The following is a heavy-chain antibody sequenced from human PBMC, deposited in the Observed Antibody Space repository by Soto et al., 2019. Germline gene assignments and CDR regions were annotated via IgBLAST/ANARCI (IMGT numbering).Heavy chain of an antibody. D-gene: IGHD3-22*01. CDR3: ARVFPHYYDSSGYYQPDDAFDI. J-gene: IGHJ3*02. CDR1: GYTFTGYY. CDR2: INPNSGGT. V-gene: IGHV1-2*02. Sequence: ASVKVSCKASGYTFTGYYMHWVRQAPGQGLEWMGWINPNSGGTNYAQKFQGRVTMARDTSISTAYMELSRLRSDDTAVYYCARVFPHYYDSSGYYQPDDAFDIWGQVTMVTVSS.